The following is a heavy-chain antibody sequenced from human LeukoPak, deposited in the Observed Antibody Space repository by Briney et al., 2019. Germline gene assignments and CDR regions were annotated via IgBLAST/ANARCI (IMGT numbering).Heavy chain of an antibody. CDR3: ARVYLRLWEWFYSHYFDY. CDR1: GDPISSYD. J-gene: IGHJ4*02. Sequence: ECLSLTCTVSGDPISSYDWSWIRQPPGKGLEWVGYTYYRGSTNYNPSLKSRVTIAVDKHKNHFSLKLSSVTAADTAVYYCARVYLRLWEWFYSHYFDYWGQGTLVT. V-gene: IGHV4-59*01. D-gene: IGHD3-3*01. CDR2: TYYRGST.